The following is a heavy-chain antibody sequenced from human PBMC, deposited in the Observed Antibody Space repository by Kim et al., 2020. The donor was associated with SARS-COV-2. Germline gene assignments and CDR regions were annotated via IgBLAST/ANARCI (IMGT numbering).Heavy chain of an antibody. V-gene: IGHV3-9*01. D-gene: IGHD2-8*02. J-gene: IGHJ6*01. CDR3: AKELRYCTGGVCDWFYG. Sequence: GGSLRLSCAASGFTFDDYAMHWVRQAPGKGLEWVSGISWNSGSIGYADSVKGRFTISRDNAKNSLYLQMNSLRAEDTALYYCAKELRYCTGGVCDWFYG. CDR1: GFTFDDYA. CDR2: ISWNSGSI.